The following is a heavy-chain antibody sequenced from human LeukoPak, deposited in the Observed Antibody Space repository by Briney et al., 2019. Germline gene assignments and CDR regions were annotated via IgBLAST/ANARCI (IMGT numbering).Heavy chain of an antibody. CDR1: GFTFSSYA. D-gene: IGHD6-19*01. CDR3: AKHVAGSGRRNTYFDY. Sequence: GGSLRLSCAASGFTFSSYAMSWVRQAPGKGLEWVSAISGSGGSTYYADSVKGRSTISRDNSKNTLYLQMNSLRAEDTAVYYCAKHVAGSGRRNTYFDYWGQGTLVTVSS. CDR2: ISGSGGST. V-gene: IGHV3-23*01. J-gene: IGHJ4*02.